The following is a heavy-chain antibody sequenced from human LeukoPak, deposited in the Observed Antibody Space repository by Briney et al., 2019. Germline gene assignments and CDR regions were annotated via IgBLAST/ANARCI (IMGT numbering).Heavy chain of an antibody. CDR1: GFTLSSYG. CDR3: AREGCSSTSCYVPVI. J-gene: IGHJ4*02. V-gene: IGHV3-30*03. D-gene: IGHD2-2*01. CDR2: ISYDGSNK. Sequence: GRALRLSCAASGFTLSSYGMHWGRQAPGKGLEWVAVISYDGSNKYYADSVKGRFTISRDNSKNTLYLQMNSLRAEDTAVYYCAREGCSSTSCYVPVIWGQGTLVTVSS.